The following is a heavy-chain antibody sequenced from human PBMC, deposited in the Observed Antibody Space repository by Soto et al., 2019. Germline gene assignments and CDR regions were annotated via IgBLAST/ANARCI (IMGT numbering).Heavy chain of an antibody. CDR1: GRTFSSYA. D-gene: IGHD5-18*01. Sequence: GASVKVSCKASGRTFSSYAISWVRQAPGQGLEWMGGIIPIFGTANYAQKFQGRVTITADESTSTAYMELSSLRSEDTAVYYCASSHVDTAMVRYYYYYGMDVWGQGTTVTVSS. V-gene: IGHV1-69*13. CDR3: ASSHVDTAMVRYYYYYGMDV. CDR2: IIPIFGTA. J-gene: IGHJ6*02.